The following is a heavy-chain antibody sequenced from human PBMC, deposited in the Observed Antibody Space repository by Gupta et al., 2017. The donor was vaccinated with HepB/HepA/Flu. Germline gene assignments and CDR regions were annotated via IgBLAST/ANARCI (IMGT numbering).Heavy chain of an antibody. Sequence: QVQLQESGPGLVKPSETLSLTCPVSGASISSNFWSWIRQPAGKGLEWIGRIYTSGSTYYNPSLKSRVSMSIDASKNQFSLKLNSVTAADTAIYYCARVVAVRYCDYWGQGALVTVS. CDR2: IYTSGST. CDR3: ARVVAVRYCDY. CDR1: GASISSNF. V-gene: IGHV4-4*07. J-gene: IGHJ4*02. D-gene: IGHD6-6*01.